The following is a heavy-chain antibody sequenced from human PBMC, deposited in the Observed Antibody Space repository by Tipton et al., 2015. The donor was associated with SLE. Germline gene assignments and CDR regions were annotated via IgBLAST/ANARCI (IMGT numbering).Heavy chain of an antibody. Sequence: VQLVQSGAELKKPGESLRISCQTSGFDFITFWIGWVRQMPGKGLEWMGVIYPGDSDVRYSPSFQDRVTISVDQSTNTAFLQWTSLRASDTGVYFCARHASSTWYYHHYYMDVWGKGTTVTVSS. CDR2: IYPGDSDV. D-gene: IGHD6-13*01. CDR1: GFDFITFW. J-gene: IGHJ6*03. CDR3: ARHASSTWYYHHYYMDV. V-gene: IGHV5-51*01.